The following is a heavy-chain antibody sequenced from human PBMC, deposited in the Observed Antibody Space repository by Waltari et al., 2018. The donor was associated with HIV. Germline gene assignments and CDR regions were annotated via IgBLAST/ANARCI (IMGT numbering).Heavy chain of an antibody. CDR1: GLSGATSA. D-gene: IGHD6-19*01. Sequence: EVHLAESGGGLVQPGESLRISFAVSGLSGATSALTWVRQAPGKGLQWVSSIGTSDNSTYYLDSVRGRFLISRDDSQTTVSLQMDRLTTNDTAVYYCASEAAVSAGPLDSWGQGIAVIVSS. V-gene: IGHV3-23*05. CDR2: IGTSDNST. CDR3: ASEAAVSAGPLDS. J-gene: IGHJ4*02.